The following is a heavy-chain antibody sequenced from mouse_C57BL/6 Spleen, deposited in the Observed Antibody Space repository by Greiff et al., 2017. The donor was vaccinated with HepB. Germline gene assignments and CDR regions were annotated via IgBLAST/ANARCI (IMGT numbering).Heavy chain of an antibody. CDR2: IDPENGDT. D-gene: IGHD2-5*01. V-gene: IGHV14-4*01. CDR1: GFNIKDDY. CDR3: TTLGPYSNLFAY. Sequence: EVKLQQSGAELVRPGASVKLSCTASGFNIKDDYMHWVKQRPEQGLEWIGWIDPENGDTEYASKFQGKATITADTSSNTAYLQLSSLTSEDTAVYYCTTLGPYSNLFAYWGQGTLVTVSA. J-gene: IGHJ3*01.